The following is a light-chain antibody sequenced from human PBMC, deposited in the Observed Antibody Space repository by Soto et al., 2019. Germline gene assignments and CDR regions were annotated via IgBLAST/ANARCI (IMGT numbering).Light chain of an antibody. J-gene: IGLJ2*01. V-gene: IGLV2-14*01. CDR3: SSYTSSSTYVV. Sequence: QSALTQPASVSGSPGQSITISCTGTSTDVGGYNYVSCYQQHPGEAPKLMIYDVSNRPSGVSNRFSGSKSGNTASLTISGLQAEDEADYYCSSYTSSSTYVVFGGGTKLTVL. CDR1: STDVGGYNY. CDR2: DVS.